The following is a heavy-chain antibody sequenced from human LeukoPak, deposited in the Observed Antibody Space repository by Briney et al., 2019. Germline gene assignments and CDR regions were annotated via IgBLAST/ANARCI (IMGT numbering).Heavy chain of an antibody. Sequence: ASVKVSCKASGYTFTSYGISWVRQAPGQGLEWMGWIYSYNGNTNYAQKLQGRVTMTTDTSTSTAYMDLRSLGSDDTAVYYCARLEFAGTHYFDYWGQGTLVTVSS. CDR1: GYTFTSYG. CDR2: IYSYNGNT. CDR3: ARLEFAGTHYFDY. D-gene: IGHD1-1*01. J-gene: IGHJ4*02. V-gene: IGHV1-18*01.